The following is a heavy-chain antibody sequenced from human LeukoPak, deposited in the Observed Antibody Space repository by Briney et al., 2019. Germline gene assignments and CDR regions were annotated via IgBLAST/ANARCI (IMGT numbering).Heavy chain of an antibody. D-gene: IGHD6-13*01. CDR1: GGTFSSYA. CDR2: IIPIFGTA. Sequence: SVKVSCKASGGTFSSYAISWVRQAPGQGLEWMGGIIPIFGTANYAQKFQGRVTITADVSTSTAYMELSSLRSEDTAVYYCARAAASSSSWYWFDYWGQGTLVTVSS. CDR3: ARAAASSSSWYWFDY. J-gene: IGHJ4*02. V-gene: IGHV1-69*13.